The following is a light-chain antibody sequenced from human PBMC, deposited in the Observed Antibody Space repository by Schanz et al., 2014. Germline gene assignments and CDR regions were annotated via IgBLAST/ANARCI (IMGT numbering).Light chain of an antibody. V-gene: IGKV3-15*01. Sequence: EIVMTQSPTTLSVSPGERATLSCRASQSVSSNVAWYQQEPGQAPRLLISGASVRATGVPARFSGSGSGTEFTLTISSLQSEDFGVYYCQQYNSWPPYWTFGQGTKVEIK. CDR1: QSVSSN. CDR2: GAS. CDR3: QQYNSWPPYWT. J-gene: IGKJ1*01.